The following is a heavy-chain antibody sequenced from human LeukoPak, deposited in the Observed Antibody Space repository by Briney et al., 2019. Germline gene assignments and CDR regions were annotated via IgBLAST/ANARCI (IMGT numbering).Heavy chain of an antibody. CDR2: IYPDDSDT. CDR1: GYAFASYW. CDR3: ARFEVNHEDSSSFYYFDY. D-gene: IGHD3-22*01. J-gene: IGHJ4*02. V-gene: IGHV5-51*01. Sequence: LGESLKISCRVSGYAFASYWIGWVRQVPGKGLEWMGIIYPDDSDTKYSPSFQGQVTFSADKSTNTAYLQWSSLKASDTAMYYCARFEVNHEDSSSFYYFDYWGQGTLVTVSS.